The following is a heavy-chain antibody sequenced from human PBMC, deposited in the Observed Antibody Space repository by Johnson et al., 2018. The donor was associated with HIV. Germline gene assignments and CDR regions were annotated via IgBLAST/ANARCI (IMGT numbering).Heavy chain of an antibody. D-gene: IGHD5-18*01. CDR3: ARAYSYGAFDI. Sequence: VQLVESGGGLVQPGGSLRLSCAASGFTVSSNYMSWVRQAPGKGLEWVSVIYSGGSTYYADSVKGRYTISRDKSKNTLYLQMNSLRADDTAVYYCARAYSYGAFDIWGQGTRVTVSS. J-gene: IGHJ3*02. CDR1: GFTVSSNY. V-gene: IGHV3-66*01. CDR2: IYSGGST.